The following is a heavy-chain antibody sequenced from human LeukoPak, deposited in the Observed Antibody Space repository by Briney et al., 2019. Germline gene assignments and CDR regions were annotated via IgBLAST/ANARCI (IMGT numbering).Heavy chain of an antibody. J-gene: IGHJ4*02. CDR3: AKRSAGSGYYSSVDY. CDR2: ISGSGGST. D-gene: IGHD3-22*01. V-gene: IGHV3-23*01. Sequence: GSLRLSCAASGFTFSSYAMSWVRPAPGKGLEWVSAISGSGGSTYYADSVKGRFTISRDNSKNTLYLQMNSLRAEDTAVYYCAKRSAGSGYYSSVDYWGQGTLVTVSS. CDR1: GFTFSSYA.